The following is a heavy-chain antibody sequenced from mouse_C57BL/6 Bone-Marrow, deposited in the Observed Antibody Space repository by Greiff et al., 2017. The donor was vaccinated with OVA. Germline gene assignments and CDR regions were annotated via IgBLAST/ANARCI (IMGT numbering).Heavy chain of an antibody. CDR3: ARYDYDYWYFDV. D-gene: IGHD2-4*01. J-gene: IGHJ1*03. V-gene: IGHV1-66*01. CDR2: IYPGSGNT. Sequence: VKLQESGPELVKPGASVKISCKASGYSFTSYYIHWVKQRPGQGLEWIGWIYPGSGNTKYNEKFKGKATLTADTSSSTAYMQLSSLTSEDSAVYYCARYDYDYWYFDVWGTGTTVTVSS. CDR1: GYSFTSYY.